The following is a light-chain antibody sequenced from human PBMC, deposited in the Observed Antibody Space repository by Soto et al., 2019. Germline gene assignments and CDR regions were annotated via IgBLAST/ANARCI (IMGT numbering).Light chain of an antibody. CDR3: QQYGSSTRVT. V-gene: IGKV3-20*01. J-gene: IGKJ4*01. Sequence: EIVLTQSPGTLSLSPGERATLSCRASQSVSSSYLAWYQQKPGQAPRLLIYGASSRATGIPDRFSGSGSGTAFTLTSSRLGPEDFTMYYCQQYGSSTRVTFDGGTKGEIK. CDR2: GAS. CDR1: QSVSSSY.